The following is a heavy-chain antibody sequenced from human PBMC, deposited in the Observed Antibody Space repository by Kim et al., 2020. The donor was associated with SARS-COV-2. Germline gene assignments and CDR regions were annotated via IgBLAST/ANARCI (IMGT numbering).Heavy chain of an antibody. J-gene: IGHJ5*02. Sequence: SETLSLTCTVYGGSISSYYWSWIRQPAGKGLEWIGRIYTSGSTNYNPSLKSRVTMSVDTSKNQFSLKLSSVTAADTAVYYCAAEYSSPLGFDPWGQGTLVTVSS. CDR1: GGSISSYY. V-gene: IGHV4-4*07. D-gene: IGHD6-6*01. CDR3: AAEYSSPLGFDP. CDR2: IYTSGST.